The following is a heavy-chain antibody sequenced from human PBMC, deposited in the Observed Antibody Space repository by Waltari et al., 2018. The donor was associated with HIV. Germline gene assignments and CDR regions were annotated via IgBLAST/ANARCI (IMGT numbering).Heavy chain of an antibody. Sequence: QEHLQQWGAGLLNTSETLSLTCAVYGVSPSAYYWSWIRQSPGKGLEWIGEVRPGGGTNYNPSLKSRVTISEDTSKNQFSLKLTSVTAADTAVYYCARWCKGYKWICDAFDVWGQGTMVAVSS. D-gene: IGHD1-20*01. CDR1: GVSPSAYY. J-gene: IGHJ3*01. CDR2: VRPGGGT. V-gene: IGHV4-34*01. CDR3: ARWCKGYKWICDAFDV.